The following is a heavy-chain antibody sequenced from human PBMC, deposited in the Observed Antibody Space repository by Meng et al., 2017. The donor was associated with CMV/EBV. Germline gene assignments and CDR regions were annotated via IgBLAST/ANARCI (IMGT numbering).Heavy chain of an antibody. CDR3: AGAYGN. CDR1: GGSFRGYY. V-gene: IGHV4-34*01. Sequence: SQTLSLTCAVHGGSFRGYYWSWSRPPPGKGLEWIGEINHSGTTNYNPSLKSRVTRSADTSKNQFSLKLSSVTAADTAVYYCAGAYGNWGQGTLVTVSS. CDR2: INHSGTT. D-gene: IGHD4-17*01. J-gene: IGHJ4*02.